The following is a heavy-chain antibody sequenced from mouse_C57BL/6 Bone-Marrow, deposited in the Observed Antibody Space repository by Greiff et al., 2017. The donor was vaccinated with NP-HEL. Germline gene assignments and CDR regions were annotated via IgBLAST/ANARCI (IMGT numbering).Heavy chain of an antibody. V-gene: IGHV1-64*01. CDR3: ARDCYWYFDV. Sequence: QVQLQQPGAELVKPGASVKLSCKASGYTFTSYWMHWVKQRPGQGLEWIGMIHPNSGSTNYNEKFKSKATLTVDQSSSTASMQRSSQASEDSAGYYCARDCYWYFDVWGTGTTVTVSS. CDR2: IHPNSGST. J-gene: IGHJ1*03. CDR1: GYTFTSYW.